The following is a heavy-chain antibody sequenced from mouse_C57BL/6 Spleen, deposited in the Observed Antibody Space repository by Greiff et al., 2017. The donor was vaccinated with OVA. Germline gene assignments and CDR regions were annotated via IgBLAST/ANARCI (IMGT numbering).Heavy chain of an antibody. D-gene: IGHD2-3*01. CDR1: GFSLTSYG. J-gene: IGHJ4*01. CDR2: IWGVGST. Sequence: QVQLQQSGPGLVAPSQSLSITCTVSGFSLTSYGVDWVRQSPGKGLEWLGVIWGVGSTNYNSALKSRLSISKDNSKSQVFLKMNSLQTDDTAMYYCARIYEGYAMDYWGQGTSVTVSS. CDR3: ARIYEGYAMDY. V-gene: IGHV2-6*01.